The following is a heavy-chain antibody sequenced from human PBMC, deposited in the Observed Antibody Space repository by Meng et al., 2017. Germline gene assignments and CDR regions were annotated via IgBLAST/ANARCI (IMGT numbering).Heavy chain of an antibody. CDR2: INPKSGDT. V-gene: IGHV1-2*06. CDR3: ARDEDISAAGKLFGDY. D-gene: IGHD6-25*01. Sequence: VQLVQSWDEVKKPGASVKVSCKPSGYNFPDYYIHWVRRAPGQGLEWMGRINPKSGDTHYAQKFQARVTMTGDTSISTAYMELSGLRSDDTAMYYCARDEDISAAGKLFGDYWGQGTLVTVSS. CDR1: GYNFPDYY. J-gene: IGHJ4*02.